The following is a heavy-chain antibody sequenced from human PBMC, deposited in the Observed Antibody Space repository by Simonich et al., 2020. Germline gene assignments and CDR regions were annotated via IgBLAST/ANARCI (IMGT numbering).Heavy chain of an antibody. CDR1: GFTFSSYW. J-gene: IGHJ4*02. Sequence: EVQLVESGGGLVQPGGSLRLSCAASGFTFSSYWMGWVGQAPGKGLEWVDNIKQEGSEKYDVDSVKGRFTISRDNAKNSLYLQMNSLRAEDTAVYYCARDREVYGSGSYYNYWGQGTLVTVSS. V-gene: IGHV3-7*01. CDR2: IKQEGSEK. D-gene: IGHD3-10*01. CDR3: ARDREVYGSGSYYNY.